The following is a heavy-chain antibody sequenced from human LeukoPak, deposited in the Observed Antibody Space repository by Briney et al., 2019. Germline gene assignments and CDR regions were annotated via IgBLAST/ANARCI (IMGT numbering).Heavy chain of an antibody. V-gene: IGHV3-21*01. J-gene: IGHJ4*02. CDR1: GFTLSTYG. Sequence: GGSLRLSCEASGFTLSTYGMIWVRQAPGKGPEWVSSISSISTYRHYADAVKGRFTISRDNTKNSLYLQMDSLRVEDTAVYYCARTHIPQYDFWTASIWGQGTLVAVSS. CDR3: ARTHIPQYDFWTASI. D-gene: IGHD3-3*01. CDR2: ISSISTYR.